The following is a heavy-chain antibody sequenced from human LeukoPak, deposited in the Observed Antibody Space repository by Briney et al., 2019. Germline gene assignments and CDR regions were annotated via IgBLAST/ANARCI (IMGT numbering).Heavy chain of an antibody. J-gene: IGHJ4*02. D-gene: IGHD3-22*01. Sequence: GRSLRLSCAASGFTFDDYAMHWVRQAPGKGLEGVSGISRNSGSIGYADSVKGRFTISRDNAKNSLYLQMNSLRAEDTALYYCAKDIRVDYDSYWFDYWGQGTLVTVSS. CDR1: GFTFDDYA. CDR3: AKDIRVDYDSYWFDY. CDR2: ISRNSGSI. V-gene: IGHV3-9*01.